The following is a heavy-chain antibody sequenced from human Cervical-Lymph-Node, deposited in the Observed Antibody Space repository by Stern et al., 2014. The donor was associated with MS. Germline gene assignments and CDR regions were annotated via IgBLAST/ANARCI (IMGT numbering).Heavy chain of an antibody. D-gene: IGHD3-9*01. CDR1: GFTFRNYA. CDR2: ISYDGANK. Sequence: VQLVQSGGGVVQPGKSLRLSCAGSGFTFRNYAMHWVRQAPGKGLEGVSVISYDGANKYYADSVKGRFIISRDNSKNTVYLQMNSLRTEDTAIYYCARKSLTATGNDYWGQGTLVTVSS. V-gene: IGHV3-30*03. J-gene: IGHJ4*02. CDR3: ARKSLTATGNDY.